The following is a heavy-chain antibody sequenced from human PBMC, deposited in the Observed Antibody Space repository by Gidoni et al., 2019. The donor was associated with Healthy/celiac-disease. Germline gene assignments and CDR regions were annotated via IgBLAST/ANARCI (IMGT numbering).Heavy chain of an antibody. CDR3: ARWYYDSSGYYYED. CDR1: GFTVSSNY. V-gene: IGHV3-53*02. CDR2: IYSGGST. D-gene: IGHD3-22*01. Sequence: EVQLVETGGGLIQPGGSLRLSCAASGFTVSSNYMSWVRQAPGKGLEWVSVIYSGGSTYYADSVKGRYTISRDNSKNTLYLQMNSLRAEDTAVYYCARWYYDSSGYYYEDWGQGTLVTVSS. J-gene: IGHJ4*02.